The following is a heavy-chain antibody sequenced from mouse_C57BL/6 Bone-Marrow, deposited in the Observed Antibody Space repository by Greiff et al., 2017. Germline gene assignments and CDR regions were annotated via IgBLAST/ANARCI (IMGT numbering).Heavy chain of an antibody. D-gene: IGHD2-4*01. Sequence: EVQLQQSGPELVKPGASVKISCKASGYTFTDYYMNWVKQSHGKSLEWIGDINPNNGGTSYNQKFKGKATLTVDKSSSTAYMELRSLTSEDSAVYYCARDDYDGADYWGQGTSVTVSS. CDR2: INPNNGGT. J-gene: IGHJ4*01. V-gene: IGHV1-26*01. CDR3: ARDDYDGADY. CDR1: GYTFTDYY.